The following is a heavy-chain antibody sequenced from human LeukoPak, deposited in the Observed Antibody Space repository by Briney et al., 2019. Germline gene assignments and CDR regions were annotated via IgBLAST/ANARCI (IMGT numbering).Heavy chain of an antibody. V-gene: IGHV4-39*01. J-gene: IGHJ4*02. CDR1: GGSISSSSYY. Sequence: SETLSLTCTVSGGSISSSSYYWGWIRQPPGKGLVWIGSIHYSGRTYYNPSLQSRVTISVDTSKNQFSLKLSSVTAADTAVYYCARRGGFRGVIDIDYWGQGTLVTVSS. D-gene: IGHD3-10*01. CDR3: ARRGGFRGVIDIDY. CDR2: IHYSGRT.